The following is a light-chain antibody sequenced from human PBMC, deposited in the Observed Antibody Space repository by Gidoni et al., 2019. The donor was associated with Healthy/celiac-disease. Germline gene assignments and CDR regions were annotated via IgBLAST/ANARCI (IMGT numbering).Light chain of an antibody. J-gene: IGKJ1*01. CDR1: QSISSY. Sequence: DIQMTQSPSSLSASVGDRVTITFRASQSISSYLNWYQQKPGKAPKLLIYAASSFQSGVPSRFSGSGSWTDFTLTISSLQPEDFATYYCQQSYSTLRTFGQGTKVEIK. CDR2: AAS. CDR3: QQSYSTLRT. V-gene: IGKV1-39*01.